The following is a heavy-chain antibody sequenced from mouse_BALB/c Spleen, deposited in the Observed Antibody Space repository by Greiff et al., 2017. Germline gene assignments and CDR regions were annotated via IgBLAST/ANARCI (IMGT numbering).Heavy chain of an antibody. CDR1: GFNIKDTY. Sequence: EVQLQQSGAELVKPGASVKLSCTASGFNIKDTYMHWVKQRPEQGLEWIGRIDPANGNTKYDPKFQGKATITADTSSNTAYLQLSSLTSEDTAVYYCARLATTVVAWYFDVWGAGTTVTVSS. V-gene: IGHV14-3*02. J-gene: IGHJ1*01. CDR2: IDPANGNT. CDR3: ARLATTVVAWYFDV. D-gene: IGHD1-1*01.